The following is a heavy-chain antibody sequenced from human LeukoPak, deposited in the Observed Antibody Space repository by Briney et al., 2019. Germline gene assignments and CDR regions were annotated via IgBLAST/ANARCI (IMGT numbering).Heavy chain of an antibody. D-gene: IGHD5-18*01. CDR1: GYTFTNYD. J-gene: IGHJ3*02. Sequence: ASVKVSFKASGYTFTNYDINWVGQAPGQGVEGMGWINPNSGNTGYAQKFQGRVTITTNASISTAYMELSSLRSDDTAVYYCARGIQLWFNAFDIWGQGTMVTVSS. V-gene: IGHV1-8*03. CDR2: INPNSGNT. CDR3: ARGIQLWFNAFDI.